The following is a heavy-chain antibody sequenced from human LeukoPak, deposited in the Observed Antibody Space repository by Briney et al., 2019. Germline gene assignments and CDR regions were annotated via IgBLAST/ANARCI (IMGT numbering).Heavy chain of an antibody. V-gene: IGHV1-69*13. D-gene: IGHD5-12*01. CDR3: ARGGYDYRRYYYYYYYMDV. J-gene: IGHJ6*03. CDR2: IIPIFGTA. CDR1: GGTFSSYA. Sequence: SVKVSCKASGGTFSSYAISWVRQAPGQGLEWMGGIIPIFGTASYAQKFQGRVTITPDESTSTAYMELSSLRSEDTGVYYCARGGYDYRRYYYYYYYMDVWGKGTTVTVSS.